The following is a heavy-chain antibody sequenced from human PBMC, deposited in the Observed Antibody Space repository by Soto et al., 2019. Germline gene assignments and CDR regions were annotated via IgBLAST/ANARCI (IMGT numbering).Heavy chain of an antibody. Sequence: QVQLQESGPGLVKPSETLSLTCTVSGGSISSYYWSWIRQPPGKGLEWIGYIYYSGSTNYNPSLKSRVTIPVGTSKNQCALKLSSVTAADTAVYYCARSRGGYFDYWGQGTLVTVSS. CDR2: IYYSGST. CDR3: ARSRGGYFDY. D-gene: IGHD3-10*01. CDR1: GGSISSYY. V-gene: IGHV4-59*01. J-gene: IGHJ4*02.